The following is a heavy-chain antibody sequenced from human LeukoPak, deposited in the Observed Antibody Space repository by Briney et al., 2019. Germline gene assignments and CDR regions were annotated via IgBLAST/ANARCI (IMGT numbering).Heavy chain of an antibody. CDR1: GGTFSSYA. J-gene: IGHJ4*02. D-gene: IGHD4-11*01. Sequence: GASVKVSCKASGGTFSSYAISWVRQAPGQGLEWTGGISPIFGTANYAQKFQGRVTITADSNMELSSLRSEDTAVYYCAKPGATVTTAFDYWGQGTLVTVSS. CDR2: ISPIFGTA. CDR3: AKPGATVTTAFDY. V-gene: IGHV1-69*13.